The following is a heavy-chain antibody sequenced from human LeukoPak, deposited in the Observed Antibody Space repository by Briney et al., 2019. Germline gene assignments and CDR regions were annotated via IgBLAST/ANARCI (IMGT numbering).Heavy chain of an antibody. V-gene: IGHV1-2*02. J-gene: IGHJ4*02. D-gene: IGHD3-16*01. CDR3: AREGGSPQYYFDY. CDR1: GYIFSDYY. CDR2: INPKSGAA. Sequence: ASVKVSCKASGYIFSDYYMHWVRQAPGQGLEWLGWINPKSGAADYAQQFRGRVTMTRDTSISTAYMELSRLRSDDTAVYYCAREGGSPQYYFDYWGRGTLVTVSS.